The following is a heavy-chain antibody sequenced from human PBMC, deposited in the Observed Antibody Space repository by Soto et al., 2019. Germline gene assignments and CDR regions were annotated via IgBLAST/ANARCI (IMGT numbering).Heavy chain of an antibody. CDR1: GYNFHTYW. J-gene: IGHJ6*02. Sequence: ESLKISCKGSGYNFHTYWIAWVLQMPGKGLEWMGFIYPHDSDTRYSPSFRGQVAISADKSINTAYLQWTSLKASDTAIYFCARPTDYHYGMQVWGQGTTVTVYS. CDR3: ARPTDYHYGMQV. V-gene: IGHV5-51*01. CDR2: IYPHDSDT. D-gene: IGHD4-17*01.